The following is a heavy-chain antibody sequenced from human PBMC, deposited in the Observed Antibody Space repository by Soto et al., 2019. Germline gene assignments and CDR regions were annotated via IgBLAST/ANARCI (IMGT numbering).Heavy chain of an antibody. J-gene: IGHJ4*02. CDR1: GFTFSSYT. Sequence: EVQLVDSGGGLVKPGGSLRLSCAASGFTFSSYTMNWVRQAPGKGLEWVSSISSSSTYIYYADSVKGRFTISRDNAKNSLYLQMKSLRAEDTAIYYCARGSHSTTWYGGQFDYWGLGTLVTVSS. V-gene: IGHV3-21*01. CDR3: ARGSHSTTWYGGQFDY. CDR2: ISSSSTYI. D-gene: IGHD6-13*01.